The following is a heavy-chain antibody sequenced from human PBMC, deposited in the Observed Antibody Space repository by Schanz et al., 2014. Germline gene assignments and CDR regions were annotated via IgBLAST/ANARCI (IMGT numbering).Heavy chain of an antibody. CDR1: GFTFRSYG. CDR2: ISSSSSTI. J-gene: IGHJ3*01. V-gene: IGHV3-48*02. D-gene: IGHD3-16*01. Sequence: LMESGGGVVRPGRSVRLSCVASGFTFRSYGMHWVRQAPGKGLEWVSYISSSSSTIYYADSVKGRFTISRDNAKNSLYLQMNSLRDEDTAVYYCTRDRGALINHNDALDLWGQGTMVSVSS. CDR3: TRDRGALINHNDALDL.